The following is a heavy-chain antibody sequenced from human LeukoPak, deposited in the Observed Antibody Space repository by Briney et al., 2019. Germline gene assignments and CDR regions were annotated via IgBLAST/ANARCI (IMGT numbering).Heavy chain of an antibody. D-gene: IGHD3-10*02. Sequence: ASVKVSCKVSGYTLTELSMHWVRQAPGKGLEWMGGFDPEDGETIYAQKFQGRVTMTEDTSTDTAYMELSSLRAEDMAVYYCAELGITMIGGVWGKGTTVTISS. CDR3: AELGITMIGGV. CDR1: GYTLTELS. V-gene: IGHV1-24*01. J-gene: IGHJ6*04. CDR2: FDPEDGET.